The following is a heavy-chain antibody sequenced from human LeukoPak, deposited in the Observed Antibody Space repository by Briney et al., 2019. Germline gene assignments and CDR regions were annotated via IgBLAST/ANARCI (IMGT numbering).Heavy chain of an antibody. D-gene: IGHD5-12*01. V-gene: IGHV5-51*01. CDR2: IYPSDSDT. Sequence: GESLQISCQGSGYSFTSYWIAWVRQMPGKGLEWMGSIYPSDSDTRYSPSFQGQVTISADKSISTAYLQWSSLKASDTAMYYCARYMSGYDFGGNDYWGQGTLVTVSS. CDR1: GYSFTSYW. CDR3: ARYMSGYDFGGNDY. J-gene: IGHJ4*02.